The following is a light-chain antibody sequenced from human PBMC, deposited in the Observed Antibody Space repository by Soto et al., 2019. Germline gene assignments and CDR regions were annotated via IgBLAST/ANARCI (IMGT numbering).Light chain of an antibody. J-gene: IGKJ2*01. CDR1: QSISSW. CDR3: KKYNSFSPYT. CDR2: DAS. Sequence: DIQMTQSPCTLSTSVGDRVTITCRASQSISSWLAWYQQKPGKAPKLLIYDASSLESGVPSRFSGSGSGTDFTLTISSLQPDDFATYYCKKYNSFSPYTFGQGTKVEIX. V-gene: IGKV1-5*01.